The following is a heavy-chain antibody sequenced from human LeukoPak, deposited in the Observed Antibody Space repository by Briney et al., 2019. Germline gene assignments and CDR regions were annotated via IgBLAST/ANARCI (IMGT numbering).Heavy chain of an antibody. CDR3: ARGATYYDILTGYCDY. D-gene: IGHD3-9*01. CDR2: IYSVGNT. Sequence: GGSLRLSCVASGFTVSSNYMSWVRQAPGKGLEWVSVIYSVGNTHYADSVKGRFTISRDNSKNTLFLQMNSLRADDTAVYYCARGATYYDILTGYCDYWGQGTLVTVSS. V-gene: IGHV3-66*01. J-gene: IGHJ4*02. CDR1: GFTVSSNY.